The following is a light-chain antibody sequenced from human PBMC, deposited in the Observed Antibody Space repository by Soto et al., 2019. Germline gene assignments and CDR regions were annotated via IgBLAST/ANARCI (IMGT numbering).Light chain of an antibody. CDR2: DVS. V-gene: IGKV3-15*01. CDR1: PSVYGN. CDR3: QQYNGSPPWT. J-gene: IGKJ1*01. Sequence: EVVVTQSPATLSVSPGERATLSCRASPSVYGNLAWYQQKPGQTPSLLIYDVSTRANGVPARFSGRGSGTEFTLTISSLQSDDFALYYCQQYNGSPPWTFGQGTRVEIK.